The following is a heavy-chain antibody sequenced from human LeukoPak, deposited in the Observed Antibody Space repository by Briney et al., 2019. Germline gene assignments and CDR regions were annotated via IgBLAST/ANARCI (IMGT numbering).Heavy chain of an antibody. CDR2: IYYSGST. CDR3: ARDGLELRGSWFDP. CDR1: GGSISSYY. Sequence: SETLSLTCTVSGGSISSYYWSWIRQPPGKGLEWIGYIYYSGSTNYNPSLKSRVTISVDTSKNQFSLKLSSVTAADTAVYYCARDGLELRGSWFDPWGQGTLVTVSS. J-gene: IGHJ5*02. V-gene: IGHV4-59*01. D-gene: IGHD1-7*01.